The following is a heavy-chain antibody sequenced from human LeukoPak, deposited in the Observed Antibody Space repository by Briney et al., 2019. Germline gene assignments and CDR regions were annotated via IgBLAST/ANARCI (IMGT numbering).Heavy chain of an antibody. CDR3: XXXXXXXSXXNYYYYMDV. CDR2: ISSSGSTI. J-gene: IGHJ6*03. V-gene: IGHV3-11*04. CDR1: GFTFSDYW. Sequence: CXXSGFTFSDYWMTWVRQAPGKGLEWVSYISSSGSTIYYADSVKGRFTISRDNAKNSLYMQMNSLRDEDTAVYYCXXXXXXXSXXNYYYYMDVWGKGTTVTVSS.